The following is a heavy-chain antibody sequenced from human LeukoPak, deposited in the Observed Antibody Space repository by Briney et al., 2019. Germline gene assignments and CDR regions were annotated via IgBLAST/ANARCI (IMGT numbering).Heavy chain of an antibody. CDR3: AKDLSEYSYGYNAFDI. J-gene: IGHJ3*02. V-gene: IGHV3-30*02. CDR2: IRYDGGNK. D-gene: IGHD5-18*01. CDR1: GFTFSSYG. Sequence: GGSLRLSCAASGFTFSSYGMHWVRQAPGKGLEWVAFIRYDGGNKYYADSVKGRFTISRDNSKNTLYLQMNSLRAEDTAVYYCAKDLSEYSYGYNAFDIWGQGTMVTVSS.